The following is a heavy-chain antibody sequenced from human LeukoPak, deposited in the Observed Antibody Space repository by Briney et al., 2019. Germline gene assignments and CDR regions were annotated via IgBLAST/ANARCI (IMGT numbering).Heavy chain of an antibody. J-gene: IGHJ4*02. CDR1: GFTFSNYA. D-gene: IGHD2-2*01. CDR3: AKGVIPAVDY. CDR2: ISGSSGST. V-gene: IGHV3-23*01. Sequence: PGGSLRLSCAASGFTFSNYAMSWVRQAPGKGLEWVSGISGSSGSTYYADSVKGRFTISRDNSKNTLYLQMNSLRAEDTAVYYCAKGVIPAVDYWGQGTLVTVSS.